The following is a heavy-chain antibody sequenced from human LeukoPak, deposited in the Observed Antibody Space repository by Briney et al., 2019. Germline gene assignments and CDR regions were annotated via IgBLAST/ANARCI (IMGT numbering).Heavy chain of an antibody. CDR3: AREYTMTDVLGAFDI. Sequence: ASVKVSCKASGYTFTGYYMHWARQAPGQGLEWMGRINPNSGGTNYAQKFQGRVTMTRDTSISTAYMELSRLRSDDTAVYYCAREYTMTDVLGAFDIWGQGTMVTVSS. V-gene: IGHV1-2*06. CDR2: INPNSGGT. J-gene: IGHJ3*02. CDR1: GYTFTGYY. D-gene: IGHD3-22*01.